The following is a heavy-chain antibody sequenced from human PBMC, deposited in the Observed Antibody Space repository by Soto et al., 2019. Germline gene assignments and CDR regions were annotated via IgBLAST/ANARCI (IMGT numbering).Heavy chain of an antibody. Sequence: SETLSLTCTVSGGSINSGDYSWTWIRQPPGKGLEWIGYSYHTGTTYYNMSLKSRVTISVDRSKNQFVLKLSAVTAAATAVYYCVCILSGRYRYGFYYYGMEVWGEGTTVT. CDR3: VCILSGRYRYGFYYYGMEV. CDR1: GGSINSGDYS. D-gene: IGHD5-18*01. J-gene: IGHJ6*02. V-gene: IGHV4-30-2*01. CDR2: SYHTGTT.